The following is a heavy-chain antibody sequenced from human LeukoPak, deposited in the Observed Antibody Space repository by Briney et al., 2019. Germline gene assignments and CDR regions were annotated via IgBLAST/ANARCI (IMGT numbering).Heavy chain of an antibody. D-gene: IGHD5-18*01. Sequence: PSETLSLTCAVYGGSFSGYYWGWIRQPPGKGLEWIGEINHSGSTNSNPSLKSRVTISVDTSKNQFSLKLSSVTAADTAVYYCARLRSRYSYGKGRGWFDPWGQGTLVTVSS. CDR2: INHSGST. V-gene: IGHV4-34*01. J-gene: IGHJ5*02. CDR1: GGSFSGYY. CDR3: ARLRSRYSYGKGRGWFDP.